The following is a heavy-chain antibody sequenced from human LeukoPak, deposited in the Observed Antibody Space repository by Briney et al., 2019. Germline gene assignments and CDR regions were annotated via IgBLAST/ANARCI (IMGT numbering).Heavy chain of an antibody. D-gene: IGHD5-24*01. J-gene: IGHJ4*02. CDR1: XXTFTSYY. Sequence: SVXXSXKASXXTFTSYYMHWVRQAPGQGLEWMGIINPSGGSTSYAQKFQGRVTMTRDTSTSTVYMELSSLRSEDTAVYYCARDLDGYNSFDYWGREPWSPSPQ. CDR3: ARDLDGYNSFDY. CDR2: INPSGGST. V-gene: IGHV1-46*01.